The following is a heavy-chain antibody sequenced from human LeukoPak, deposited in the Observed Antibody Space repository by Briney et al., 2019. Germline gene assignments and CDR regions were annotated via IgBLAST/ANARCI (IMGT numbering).Heavy chain of an antibody. CDR1: GGTFSSYA. CDR2: IIPILGIA. D-gene: IGHD2-15*01. Sequence: SVKVSCKASGGTFSSYAISWVRQAPGQGLEWMGRIIPILGIANYAQKFQGRVTITADKSTSTAYMELSSLRSEDTAVYYCARDLCSGGSCSNYYYYYGMDVWGQGTTVTVSS. J-gene: IGHJ6*02. V-gene: IGHV1-69*04. CDR3: ARDLCSGGSCSNYYYYYGMDV.